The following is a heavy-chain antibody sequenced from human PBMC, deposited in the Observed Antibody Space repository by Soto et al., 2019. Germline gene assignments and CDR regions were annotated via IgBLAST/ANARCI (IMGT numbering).Heavy chain of an antibody. D-gene: IGHD3-16*01. CDR1: GFTFSSYA. Sequence: PGGSLRLSCAASGFTFSSYAMSWVRQAPGKGLEWVSAISGSGGSTYYADSVKGRFTISRDNSKNTLYLQMNSLRAEDTAVYYCAKDVSDFGVYYYGMDVWGQGTTVTVSS. CDR2: ISGSGGST. J-gene: IGHJ6*02. V-gene: IGHV3-23*01. CDR3: AKDVSDFGVYYYGMDV.